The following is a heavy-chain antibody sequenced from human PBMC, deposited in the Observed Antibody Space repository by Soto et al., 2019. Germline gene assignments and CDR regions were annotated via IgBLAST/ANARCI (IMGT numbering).Heavy chain of an antibody. J-gene: IGHJ6*02. CDR2: ISYDGSNK. CDR3: AKAGYSSGWLAYYYYGMDV. CDR1: GFTFSSYG. V-gene: IGHV3-30*18. Sequence: QVQLVESGGGVVQPGRSLRLSCAASGFTFSSYGMHWVRQAPGKGLEWVAVISYDGSNKYYADSVKGRFTISRDNSKNXLXXQMNSLRAEDTAVYYCAKAGYSSGWLAYYYYGMDVWGQGTTVTVSS. D-gene: IGHD6-19*01.